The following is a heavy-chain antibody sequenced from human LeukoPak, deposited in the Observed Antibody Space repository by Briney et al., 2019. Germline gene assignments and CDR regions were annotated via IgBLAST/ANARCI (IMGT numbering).Heavy chain of an antibody. J-gene: IGHJ4*02. CDR2: IKKDGSEK. CDR1: GFTFSSYW. CDR3: ARDFPYYYDISGYYQDY. V-gene: IGHV3-7*01. D-gene: IGHD3-22*01. Sequence: QPGGSLRLSCAASGFTFSSYWMTWVRQAPGKGLEWVANIKKDGSEKYYVDSVKGRFTISRDNAKNSLNLQMNSLRAEDTAVYYCARDFPYYYDISGYYQDYWGQGTLVTVSS.